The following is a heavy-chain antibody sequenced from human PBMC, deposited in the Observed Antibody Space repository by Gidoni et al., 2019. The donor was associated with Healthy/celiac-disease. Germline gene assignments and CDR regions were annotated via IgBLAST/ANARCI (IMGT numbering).Heavy chain of an antibody. D-gene: IGHD3-10*01. CDR2: TYYSGGT. CDR3: ARSDLWFRESLDY. Sequence: QVQLQESGPGLVKPSQPLSLTCTVSGGSLSSGDYYWSWIRQPPGKGLEWIGYTYYSGGTYYNPSLKSRVTISVDTSKNQFSLKLSSVTAADTAVYYCARSDLWFRESLDYWGQGTLVTVSS. J-gene: IGHJ4*02. CDR1: GGSLSSGDYY. V-gene: IGHV4-30-4*01.